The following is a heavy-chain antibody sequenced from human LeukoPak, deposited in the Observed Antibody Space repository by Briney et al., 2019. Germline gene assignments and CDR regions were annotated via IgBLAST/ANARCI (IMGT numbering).Heavy chain of an antibody. CDR1: GGSISSSNW. Sequence: NPSETLSLTCAVSGGSISSSNWWSWVRQPPGKGLEWIGEIYHSGSTNYNPSLKSRVTISVDTSKNQFSLKLSSVTAADTAVYYCARGHQLLYWGQGTLVTVSS. J-gene: IGHJ4*02. V-gene: IGHV4-4*02. CDR2: IYHSGST. D-gene: IGHD2-2*01. CDR3: ARGHQLLY.